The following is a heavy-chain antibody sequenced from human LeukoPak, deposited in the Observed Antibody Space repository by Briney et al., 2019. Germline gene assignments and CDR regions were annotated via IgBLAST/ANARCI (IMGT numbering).Heavy chain of an antibody. CDR2: ISSYNGNT. D-gene: IGHD2-2*01. V-gene: IGHV1-18*01. CDR1: GYTFTSYG. Sequence: ASVKVSCKASGYTFTSYGISWVRQAPGQGLEWMGWISSYNGNTNYAQKLQGRVTITTDTSTSTAYMELRSLRSDDTAVYYCARDRDIVVVPAAMAFDYWGQGTLVTVSS. J-gene: IGHJ4*02. CDR3: ARDRDIVVVPAAMAFDY.